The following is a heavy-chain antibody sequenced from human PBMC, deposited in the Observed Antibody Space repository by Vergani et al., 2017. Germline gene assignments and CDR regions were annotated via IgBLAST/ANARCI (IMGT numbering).Heavy chain of an antibody. CDR1: GGTFSSYA. J-gene: IGHJ4*02. CDR2: TIPMLGAT. Sequence: QVQLVQSGAEVKKPGSSVKVSCKASGGTFSSYAISWVRQAPGQGLEWMGRTIPMLGATNYAQKFQGRVTITADESTSTAYMELSSLRSEDTAVYYCARDRDYYDSSGYYSSHYYWGQGTLVTVSS. V-gene: IGHV1-69*13. CDR3: ARDRDYYDSSGYYSSHYY. D-gene: IGHD3-22*01.